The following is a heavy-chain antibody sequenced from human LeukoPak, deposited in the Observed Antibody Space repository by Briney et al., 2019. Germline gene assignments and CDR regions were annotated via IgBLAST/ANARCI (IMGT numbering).Heavy chain of an antibody. V-gene: IGHV3-30-3*01. CDR2: ISYDGSNK. J-gene: IGHJ4*02. Sequence: GGSLRLSCAASGFTFSSYAMHWVRQAPGNGLEWVAVISYDGSNKYYADSVKGRFTISRDNSKNTLYLQMNSLRAEDTAVYYCARGDTMIVVGSHPYYFDYWGQGTLVTVSS. CDR1: GFTFSSYA. CDR3: ARGDTMIVVGSHPYYFDY. D-gene: IGHD3-22*01.